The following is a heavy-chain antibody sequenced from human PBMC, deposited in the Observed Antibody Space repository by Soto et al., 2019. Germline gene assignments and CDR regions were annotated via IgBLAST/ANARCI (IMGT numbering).Heavy chain of an antibody. V-gene: IGHV1-69*13. CDR2: IIPIFGTA. D-gene: IGHD3-22*01. CDR3: ARGPEEAYYDSSGYSDAFDI. J-gene: IGHJ3*02. CDR1: GGTFSSYA. Sequence: SVKVSCKASGGTFSSYAISWVRQAPGQGLEWMGGIIPIFGTANYAQKFQGRVTITADESTSTAYMELSSLRSEDTAVYYCARGPEEAYYDSSGYSDAFDIWGQGTMVTVSS.